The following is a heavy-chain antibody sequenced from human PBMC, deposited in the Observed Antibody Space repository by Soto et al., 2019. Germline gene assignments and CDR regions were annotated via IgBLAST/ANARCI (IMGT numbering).Heavy chain of an antibody. CDR2: IYYSGST. J-gene: IGHJ4*02. Sequence: SETLSLTCTVSGGSISSYYWSWIRQPPGKGLEWIGYIYYSGSTNYNPSLKSRVTISVDTSKNQFSLKLSSVTAADTAVYYCARDSPYCSGGSCYFDYWGQGTLVTVSS. CDR3: ARDSPYCSGGSCYFDY. D-gene: IGHD2-15*01. CDR1: GGSISSYY. V-gene: IGHV4-59*01.